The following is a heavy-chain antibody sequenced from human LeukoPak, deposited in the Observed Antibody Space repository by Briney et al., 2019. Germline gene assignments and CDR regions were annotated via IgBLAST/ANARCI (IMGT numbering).Heavy chain of an antibody. J-gene: IGHJ4*02. CDR2: ISYSGNI. V-gene: IGHV4-38-2*01. D-gene: IGHD3-16*02. Sequence: SETLSLTCAVSGYSIASGYYWGWIRQPPGKGLEWIGSISYSGNIYYNPSPKRRVTISTDTSKNQFSLKLGSVTAADTAVYYCARPVISQSVATFHDWGQGTLVTVSS. CDR1: GYSIASGYY. CDR3: ARPVISQSVATFHD.